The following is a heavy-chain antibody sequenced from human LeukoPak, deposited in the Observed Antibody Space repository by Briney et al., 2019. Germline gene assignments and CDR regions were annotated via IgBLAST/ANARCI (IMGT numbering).Heavy chain of an antibody. V-gene: IGHV4-34*01. CDR2: INHSGST. D-gene: IGHD3-22*01. CDR1: GGSFSGYY. CDR3: ARAGYYYDSSGYYSGPPDY. J-gene: IGHJ4*02. Sequence: SETLSLTCAVYGGSFSGYYWSWIRQPPGKGLEWIGEINHSGSTNYNPSLKSRVTIPVDTSKNQFSLKLSSVTAADTAVYYCARAGYYYDSSGYYSGPPDYWGQGTLVTVSS.